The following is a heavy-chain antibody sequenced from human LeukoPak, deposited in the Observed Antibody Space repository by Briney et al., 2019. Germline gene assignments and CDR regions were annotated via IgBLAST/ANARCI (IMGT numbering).Heavy chain of an antibody. V-gene: IGHV1-24*01. Sequence: ASVKVSCKASGYTFTSYGISWVRQAPGKGLEWMGGFDPEDGETIYAQKFQGRVTMTEDTSTDTAYMELSSLRSEDTAVYYCATFSPPRYYDILTGPPEPLDHYYYMDVWGKGTTVTVSS. CDR2: FDPEDGET. CDR1: GYTFTSYG. J-gene: IGHJ6*03. CDR3: ATFSPPRYYDILTGPPEPLDHYYYMDV. D-gene: IGHD3-9*01.